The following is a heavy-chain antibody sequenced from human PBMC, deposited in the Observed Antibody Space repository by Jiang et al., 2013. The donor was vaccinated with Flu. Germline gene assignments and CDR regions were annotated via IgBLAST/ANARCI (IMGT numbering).Heavy chain of an antibody. Sequence: SGAEVKKPGASVKVSCKASGYTFNSYYMHWVRQAPGQGLGWMGLINPRGGTTTYAQKFQGRVTMTRDTSTSTVYMELSSLRSEDTAVYYCARVDRRDGLLWYGMDVWGQGTTVTVSS. D-gene: IGHD5-24*01. CDR1: GYTFNSYY. V-gene: IGHV1-46*02. CDR2: INPRGGTT. J-gene: IGHJ6*02. CDR3: ARVDRRDGLLWYGMDV.